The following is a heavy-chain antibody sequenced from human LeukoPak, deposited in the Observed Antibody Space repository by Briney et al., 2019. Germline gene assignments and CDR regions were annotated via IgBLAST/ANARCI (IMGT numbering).Heavy chain of an antibody. Sequence: SVKVSCKVSGYTLTELSMHWVRQAPGKGLEWMGGIIPIFGTANYAQKFQGRVTITADESTSTAYMELSSLRSEDTAVYYCARTQVGATLMPDYWGQGTLVTVSS. CDR1: GYTLTELS. CDR3: ARTQVGATLMPDY. D-gene: IGHD1-26*01. J-gene: IGHJ4*02. CDR2: IIPIFGTA. V-gene: IGHV1-69*13.